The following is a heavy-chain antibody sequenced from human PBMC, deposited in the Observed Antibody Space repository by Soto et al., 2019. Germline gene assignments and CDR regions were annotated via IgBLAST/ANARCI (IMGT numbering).Heavy chain of an antibody. CDR1: GFSLSARGEG. CDR3: AHRPFNSAWHDAYDI. Sequence: QITLKESGPPLVQPTETLTLTCTFSGFSLSARGEGVGWIRQPPGKALEWLAIIYWDDDKRYSPSLRTTFTITKDTTKTQVVLTMTNMDPVDTATYFCAHRPFNSAWHDAYDIWGPGTMVTVSS. J-gene: IGHJ3*02. V-gene: IGHV2-5*02. D-gene: IGHD5-18*01. CDR2: IYWDDDK.